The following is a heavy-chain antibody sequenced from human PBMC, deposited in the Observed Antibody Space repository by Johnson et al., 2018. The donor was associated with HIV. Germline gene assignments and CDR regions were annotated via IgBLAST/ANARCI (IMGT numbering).Heavy chain of an antibody. Sequence: LVESGGGVVQPGRSLRLSCAASGFTFSSYAMHWVRQAPGKGLEWVAVISYDGSNKYYADSVKGRFTISRDNSKNTLYLQMNSLRAEDTAVYYCATDHAEGCGPRTSARPCNAFDIWGQGTMVTVSS. J-gene: IGHJ3*02. D-gene: IGHD1-1*01. V-gene: IGHV3-30*04. CDR3: ATDHAEGCGPRTSARPCNAFDI. CDR1: GFTFSSYA. CDR2: ISYDGSNK.